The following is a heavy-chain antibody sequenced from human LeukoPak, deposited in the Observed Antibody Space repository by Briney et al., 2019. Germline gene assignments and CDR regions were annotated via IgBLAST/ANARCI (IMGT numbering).Heavy chain of an antibody. V-gene: IGHV3-30*04. D-gene: IGHD4-17*01. CDR1: GFTFSSYA. CDR2: ISYDGSNK. CDR3: AKDLNYGELVDS. Sequence: GSLRLSCAASGFTFSSYAMHWVRQAPGKGLEWVAVISYDGSNKYYADSVKGRFTISRDNSRNTLYLQMNSLRTEDTAVYYCAKDLNYGELVDSWGKGTLVTVSS. J-gene: IGHJ4*02.